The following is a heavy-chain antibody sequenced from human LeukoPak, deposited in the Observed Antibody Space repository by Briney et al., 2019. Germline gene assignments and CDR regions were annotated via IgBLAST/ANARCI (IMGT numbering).Heavy chain of an antibody. D-gene: IGHD3-22*01. Sequence: GGSLRLSCAASGFTFSDYYMSWIRQAPGKGLEWVSYISSSGSTVYYADSVKGRFTISRDNAKNSLYLQMNSLRAEDTAVYYCARDLTYYDSSPVSYWGQGTLVTVSS. CDR2: ISSSGSTV. CDR1: GFTFSDYY. V-gene: IGHV3-11*01. J-gene: IGHJ4*02. CDR3: ARDLTYYDSSPVSY.